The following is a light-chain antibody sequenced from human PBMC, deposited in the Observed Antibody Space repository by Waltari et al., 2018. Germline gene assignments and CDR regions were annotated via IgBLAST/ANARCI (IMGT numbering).Light chain of an antibody. CDR1: TSNIGSNA. CDR3: AAWDGSLDGVV. CDR2: NNH. V-gene: IGLV1-44*01. Sequence: QSVLTQPPSASGTPGQRVTISCSGSTSNIGSNAVNWYQQLPGTAPKLLIYNNHHLPSGVPDRFSGSKSGTSASLAISGLQSEDEADYYCAAWDGSLDGVVFGGGTMLTVL. J-gene: IGLJ2*01.